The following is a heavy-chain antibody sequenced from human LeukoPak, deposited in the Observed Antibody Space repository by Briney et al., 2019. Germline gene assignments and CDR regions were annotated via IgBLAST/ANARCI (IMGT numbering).Heavy chain of an antibody. CDR1: GFTFSSYW. J-gene: IGHJ5*02. D-gene: IGHD1-26*01. Sequence: GGSLRLSCAASGFTFSSYWMSWVRQAPGKGLEWVANIKQDGSEKYYVDSVKGRFTISRDNSKNTLYLQMNSLRAEDTAVYYCAKDRVGATNWFDPWGQGTLVTVSS. CDR3: AKDRVGATNWFDP. CDR2: IKQDGSEK. V-gene: IGHV3-7*03.